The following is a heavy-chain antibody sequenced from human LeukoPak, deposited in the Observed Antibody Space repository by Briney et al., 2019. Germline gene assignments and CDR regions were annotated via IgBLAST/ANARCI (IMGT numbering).Heavy chain of an antibody. CDR2: INHSGST. Sequence: SSETLSLTCAVYGGSFSGYYWSWIRQPPGKGLEWIGEINHSGSTNYNPSLKSRVTISVDTSKNQFSLKLSSVTAADTAVYYCSGGEIAAAEFTPIYYGMDVWGQGTTVTVSS. D-gene: IGHD6-13*01. CDR3: SGGEIAAAEFTPIYYGMDV. CDR1: GGSFSGYY. V-gene: IGHV4-34*03. J-gene: IGHJ6*02.